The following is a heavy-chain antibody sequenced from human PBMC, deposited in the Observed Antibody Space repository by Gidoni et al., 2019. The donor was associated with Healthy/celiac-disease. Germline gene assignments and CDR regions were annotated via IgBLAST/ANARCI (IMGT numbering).Heavy chain of an antibody. CDR1: GFTFRSYA. CDR2: ISGSGGTT. Sequence: EVQLLESGGGLVQPGGYLRLSCAASGFTFRSYALTWVRQAPGQGLEWVSGISGSGGTTYYADSVKGRFTISRDNPKKTLYLQMTRLRAEDTAAYYCATGQKSLIVGPTRADFWGQGTLVTVSS. CDR3: ATGQKSLIVGPTRADF. V-gene: IGHV3-23*01. J-gene: IGHJ4*02. D-gene: IGHD1-26*01.